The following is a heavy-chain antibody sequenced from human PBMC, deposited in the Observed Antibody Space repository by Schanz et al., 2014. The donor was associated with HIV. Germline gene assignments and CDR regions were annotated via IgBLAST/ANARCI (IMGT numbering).Heavy chain of an antibody. D-gene: IGHD4-17*01. CDR3: AKGDWAHKVTTGVDV. CDR2: MNNDVSSR. Sequence: EVQLVESGGGLIQPGGSLTLSCAASGFSFSDYWMHWVRQVPGKGLLWVSRMNNDVSSRLYADSVKGRFTISRDNSKNTLHLQMSSLRTEDSAVYYCAKGDWAHKVTTGVDVWGQGTTVIVS. V-gene: IGHV3-74*02. J-gene: IGHJ6*02. CDR1: GFSFSDYW.